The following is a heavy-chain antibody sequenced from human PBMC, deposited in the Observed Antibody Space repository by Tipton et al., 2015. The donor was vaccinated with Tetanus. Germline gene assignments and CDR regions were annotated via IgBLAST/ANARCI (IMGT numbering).Heavy chain of an antibody. CDR3: ASTKVWCYFDY. CDR2: TYNSGTT. D-gene: IGHD4/OR15-4a*01. Sequence: TLSLTCTVSGGSISSGGYFWSWIRQHPGKGLEWIGHTYNSGTTSYNPSLKSRLTISADTSKNQFSLKVTSVTAADTAGYYCASTKVWCYFDYWGQGTLVAVSS. J-gene: IGHJ4*02. CDR1: GGSISSGGYF. V-gene: IGHV4-31*03.